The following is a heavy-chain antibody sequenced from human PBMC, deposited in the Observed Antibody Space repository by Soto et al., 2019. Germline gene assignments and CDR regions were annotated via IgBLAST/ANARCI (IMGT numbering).Heavy chain of an antibody. J-gene: IGHJ5*02. V-gene: IGHV4-30-4*01. D-gene: IGHD2-8*01. Sequence: QVQLQESGPGLVKPSQTLSLTCTVSGGSISSGDYYWSWIRQPPGKGLEWIGYIYYSGSTYYNPSLKIRVTISVDTSKNQCSLMLSSVTAADTAVYYCARGAYYRAFFDPWGQGTLVTVSS. CDR3: ARGAYYRAFFDP. CDR2: IYYSGST. CDR1: GGSISSGDYY.